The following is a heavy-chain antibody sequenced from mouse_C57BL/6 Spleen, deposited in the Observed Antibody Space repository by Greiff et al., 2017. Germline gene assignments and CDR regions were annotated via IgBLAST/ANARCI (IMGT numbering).Heavy chain of an antibody. CDR3: ARGRDYLDD. Sequence: QVQLQQSGPELVKPGASVKISCKASGYAFSSSWMNWVKQRPGKGLEWIGRIYPGDGDTNYNGKFKGKDTLTADKSSSTAYMQLSSLTSEDAAVYCGARGRDYLDDGGQGTTRTVSS. D-gene: IGHD1-1*01. CDR1: GYAFSSSW. CDR2: IYPGDGDT. J-gene: IGHJ2*01. V-gene: IGHV1-82*01.